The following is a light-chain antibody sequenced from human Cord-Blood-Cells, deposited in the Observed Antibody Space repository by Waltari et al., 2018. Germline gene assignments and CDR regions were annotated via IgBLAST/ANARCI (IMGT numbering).Light chain of an antibody. V-gene: IGKV1-39*01. CDR1: QSISSY. CDR2: AAS. J-gene: IGKJ1*01. CDR3: QQSYSTPRT. Sequence: DIQLIQSPSSLTAYVGHRFTITCQARQSISSYLNWYKQKPVNAPKLLIYAASSLQSGVPSRFSGSGAGTDFTLTISSLQPEDFATNYCQQSYSTPRTFGQGTKVEIK.